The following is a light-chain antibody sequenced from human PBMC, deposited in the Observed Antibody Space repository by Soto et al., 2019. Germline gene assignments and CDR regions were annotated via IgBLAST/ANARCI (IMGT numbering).Light chain of an antibody. CDR2: AAS. CDR1: QSIGNW. V-gene: IGKV1-5*03. Sequence: DIQMTQSPSTLSASVGDRVTITCRASQSIGNWLAWYQQKPGTAPKLLIFAASDLETEVPSRFSGSGVGTEFTLTINSLQADDFAIYYGQQYNNYPFTFGQGTKLEI. J-gene: IGKJ2*01. CDR3: QQYNNYPFT.